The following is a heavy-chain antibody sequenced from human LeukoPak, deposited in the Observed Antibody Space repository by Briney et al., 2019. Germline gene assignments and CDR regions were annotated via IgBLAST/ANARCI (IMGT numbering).Heavy chain of an antibody. CDR1: GFTVSSNY. CDR3: ARALGGYNFLFDY. CDR2: IYSGGST. J-gene: IGHJ4*02. D-gene: IGHD5-24*01. Sequence: PGGSLRLSCAASGFTVSSNYMSWVRQAPGKGLEWVSVIYSGGSTYYADSAKGRFTISRDNSKNTLYLQMNSLRAEDTAVYYCARALGGYNFLFDYWGQGTLVTVSS. V-gene: IGHV3-53*01.